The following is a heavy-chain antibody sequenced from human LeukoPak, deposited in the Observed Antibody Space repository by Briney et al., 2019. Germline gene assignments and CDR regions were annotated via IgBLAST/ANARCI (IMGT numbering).Heavy chain of an antibody. CDR3: ARTDNLDY. Sequence: GGSLRLSCAASGFSFTTWMHWVRQAPGKGLVWVARIRGDETIATYAESVKGRFTISRDNARNTLYLQMNSLRAEDTAVCYCARTDNLDYWGQGTPVTVSS. D-gene: IGHD2-15*01. V-gene: IGHV3-74*03. CDR2: IRGDETIA. J-gene: IGHJ4*02. CDR1: GFSFTTW.